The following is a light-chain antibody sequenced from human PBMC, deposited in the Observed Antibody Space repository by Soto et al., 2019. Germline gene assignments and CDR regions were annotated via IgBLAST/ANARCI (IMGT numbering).Light chain of an antibody. CDR2: DAS. CDR3: PQPSSWPT. CDR1: QTVSSQ. J-gene: IGKJ1*01. Sequence: LLTQSPATLSLSPGERATLSCRASQTVSSQLAWYQQKPGQAPRLLIYDASKRATGVPGRFSGSGSGTDFTLTISSLETADLGVYNCPQPSSWPTFGQGTRVEIK. V-gene: IGKV3-11*01.